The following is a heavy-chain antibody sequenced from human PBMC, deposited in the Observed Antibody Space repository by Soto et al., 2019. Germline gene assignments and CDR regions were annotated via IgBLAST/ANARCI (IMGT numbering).Heavy chain of an antibody. D-gene: IGHD6-6*01. Sequence: GGSLRLSCAASGFTFSSYAMHWVRQAPGKGLEWVAVISYDGSNKYYADSVKGRFTISRDNSKNTLYLQMNSLRAEDTAVYYCAREFDPQLAHAHNWFDPWGQGTRVTVSS. J-gene: IGHJ5*02. CDR2: ISYDGSNK. V-gene: IGHV3-30-3*01. CDR1: GFTFSSYA. CDR3: AREFDPQLAHAHNWFDP.